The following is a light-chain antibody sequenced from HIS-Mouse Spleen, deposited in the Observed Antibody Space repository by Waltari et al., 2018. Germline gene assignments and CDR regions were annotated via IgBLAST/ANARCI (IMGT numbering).Light chain of an antibody. CDR1: QSVSSSY. J-gene: IGKJ4*01. V-gene: IGKV3-20*01. CDR2: GAC. CDR3: QQYGSSPRLT. Sequence: EIVLTQSPGTLSLSPGERATLSCRASQSVSSSYLAWYQQKPGQAPRLLIYGACSRATGIPDRFSRSGSGTDFTLTISRLEPEDFAVYYCQQYGSSPRLTFGGGTKVEIK.